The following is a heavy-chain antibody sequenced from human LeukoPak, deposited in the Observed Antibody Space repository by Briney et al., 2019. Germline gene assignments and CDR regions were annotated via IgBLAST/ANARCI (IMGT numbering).Heavy chain of an antibody. J-gene: IGHJ4*02. CDR3: ARSVLGYSYGLHIDY. D-gene: IGHD5-18*01. Sequence: PSETLSLTCTVSGGSISSYYWSWIRQSPGEGLEWIGYIHYRGSTNYNPSLKSRVTISVDTSKNQFSLKLSSLTAADTAVYYCARSVLGYSYGLHIDYWGQGNLVTVSS. CDR2: IHYRGST. CDR1: GGSISSYY. V-gene: IGHV4-59*01.